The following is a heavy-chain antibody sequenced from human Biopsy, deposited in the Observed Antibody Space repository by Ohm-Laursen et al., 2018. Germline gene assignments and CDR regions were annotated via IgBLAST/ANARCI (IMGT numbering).Heavy chain of an antibody. D-gene: IGHD3-3*01. V-gene: IGHV1-46*01. CDR3: ARLLQTDGDGFWSGYYDY. J-gene: IGHJ4*02. CDR2: INPVGGST. Sequence: SVKVSCKGSGYTFTNHYIHWVRQVPGQGLEWMGIINPVGGSTNYAQKFQGRVTLTTDTSTSTVHMELRSLRSDDTAVYYCARLLQTDGDGFWSGYYDYWGQGTLVTVSS. CDR1: GYTFTNHY.